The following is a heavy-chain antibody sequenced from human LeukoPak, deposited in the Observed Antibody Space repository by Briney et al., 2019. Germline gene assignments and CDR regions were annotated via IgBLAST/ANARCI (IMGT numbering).Heavy chain of an antibody. CDR2: ISSSSTTI. V-gene: IGHV3-48*02. Sequence: GGSLRLSCVASGFTFSGYSINWVRQAPGKGLEWVSYISSSSTTIYYADSVKGRFAISRDNAENSLYLQMNSLRDEDTAVYYCARSFYYDTLTGYYFFDFWGQGTLVTVSS. CDR1: GFTFSGYS. J-gene: IGHJ4*02. D-gene: IGHD3-9*01. CDR3: ARSFYYDTLTGYYFFDF.